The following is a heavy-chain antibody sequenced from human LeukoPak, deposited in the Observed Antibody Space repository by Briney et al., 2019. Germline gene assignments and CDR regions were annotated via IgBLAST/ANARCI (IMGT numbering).Heavy chain of an antibody. CDR1: GFTFSSYE. Sequence: GGSLRLSCAASGFTFSSYEMNWVRQAPGKGLEWVSYISSSGSTIYYADSVKGRFTISRGNAKNSLYLQMNSLRAEDTAVYYCAELGITMIGGVWGKGTTVTDSS. J-gene: IGHJ6*04. V-gene: IGHV3-48*03. D-gene: IGHD3-10*02. CDR3: AELGITMIGGV. CDR2: ISSSGSTI.